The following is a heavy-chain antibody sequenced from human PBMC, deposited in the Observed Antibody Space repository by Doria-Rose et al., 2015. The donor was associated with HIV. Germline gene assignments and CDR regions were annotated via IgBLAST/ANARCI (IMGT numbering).Heavy chain of an antibody. V-gene: IGHV2-26*01. CDR2: IFSDDER. J-gene: IGHJ4*02. Sequence: QVTLKESGPVLVKPTETLTLTCTVSGVSLSSPGMGVSWIRQPPGEALEWLANIFSDDERSYKTSLKSRLTISRDTSKSQVVLTMTDMDPVDTATYYCARIKSSKWYHKYYFDFWGQGTLVIVSA. D-gene: IGHD6-13*01. CDR1: GVSLSSPGMG. CDR3: ARIKSSKWYHKYYFDF.